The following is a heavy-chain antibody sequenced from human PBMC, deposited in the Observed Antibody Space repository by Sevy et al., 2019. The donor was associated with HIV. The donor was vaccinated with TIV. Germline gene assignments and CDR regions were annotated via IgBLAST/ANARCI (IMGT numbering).Heavy chain of an antibody. V-gene: IGHV3-30*04. J-gene: IGHJ3*02. CDR1: GFTFSHYA. CDR2: ISYDGTRE. Sequence: GGSLRLSCAASGFTFSHYAMHWVRQAPGKGLEWVAIISYDGTREYFALSVKGRFTISRDNSKNTVSLQMNSLRAEDTAVYYCARVGCTISSCPLHDAFDIWGQGTMVTVSS. CDR3: ARVGCTISSCPLHDAFDI. D-gene: IGHD2-2*01.